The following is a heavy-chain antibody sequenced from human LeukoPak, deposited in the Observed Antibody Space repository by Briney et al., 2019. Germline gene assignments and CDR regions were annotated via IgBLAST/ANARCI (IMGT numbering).Heavy chain of an antibody. V-gene: IGHV3-23*01. J-gene: IGHJ4*02. Sequence: GGSLRLSCAASGFTFSSYGMSWVRQAPGKGLECVSSISGSGGSTNHADSVKGRFTISRDNSKNTLYLQMDSLRAEDTAVYYCAKDPQYGILTGYYDYWGQGTWSPSP. CDR2: ISGSGGST. D-gene: IGHD3-9*01. CDR1: GFTFSSYG. CDR3: AKDPQYGILTGYYDY.